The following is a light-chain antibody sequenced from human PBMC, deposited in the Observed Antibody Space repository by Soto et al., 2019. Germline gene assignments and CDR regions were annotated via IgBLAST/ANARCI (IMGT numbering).Light chain of an antibody. V-gene: IGLV4-69*02. Sequence: QPVLTQSPSASASPGGSVKLTCTLSGGHSNYAIAWHQQQQQQGPRYLMKLNNDGKYYKGDGIPDRFSGSSSGAERYLIIPRLESEDDACYYCQICGTGVVFGGGTKLTVL. CDR3: QICGTGVV. J-gene: IGLJ3*02. CDR1: GGHSNYA. CDR2: LNNDGKY.